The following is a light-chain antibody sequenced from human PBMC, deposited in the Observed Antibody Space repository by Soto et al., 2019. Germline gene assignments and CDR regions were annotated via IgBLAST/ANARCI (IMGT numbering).Light chain of an antibody. J-gene: IGKJ1*01. Sequence: DIHMTHSPPTLSESVGDRVTITCRASQSISSWLAWFQQKPGKAPKLLIYDASNLQSGVPSRFSGSGSGTEFTLTISSLQPDDFATYYCQQYNSYSVTFGQGTKVDIK. CDR1: QSISSW. V-gene: IGKV1-5*01. CDR2: DAS. CDR3: QQYNSYSVT.